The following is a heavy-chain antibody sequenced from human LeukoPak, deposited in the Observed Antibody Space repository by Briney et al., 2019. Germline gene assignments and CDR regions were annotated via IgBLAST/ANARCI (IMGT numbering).Heavy chain of an antibody. CDR3: ARGRGGDYVPSRFDY. CDR2: ISGSGGNT. D-gene: IGHD4-17*01. V-gene: IGHV3-23*01. Sequence: GGSLRLSCSASGFAFSGFAMGWVRQAPGKGLEWVSSISGSGGNTYYADSVEGRFTVSRDNSKNTLYLQMNSLRAEDTALYYCARGRGGDYVPSRFDYWGQGTLVAVSS. CDR1: GFAFSGFA. J-gene: IGHJ4*02.